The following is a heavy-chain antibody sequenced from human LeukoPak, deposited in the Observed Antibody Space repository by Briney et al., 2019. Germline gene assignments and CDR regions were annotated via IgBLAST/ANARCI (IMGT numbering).Heavy chain of an antibody. V-gene: IGHV3-23*01. J-gene: IGHJ4*02. D-gene: IGHD4-11*01. Sequence: PGGSLRLSCAASGFTFSSFAMSWVRQAPVKGLEWVSAISGSGGTTYYADSVKGRFTISRDNSKNTVYLQVNSLRAEDSAIYYCAKTSYSDYLHDDFGSWGQGTLVTVSS. CDR2: ISGSGGTT. CDR1: GFTFSSFA. CDR3: AKTSYSDYLHDDFGS.